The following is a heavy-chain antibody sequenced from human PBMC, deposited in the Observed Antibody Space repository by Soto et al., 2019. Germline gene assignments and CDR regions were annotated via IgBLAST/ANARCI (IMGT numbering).Heavy chain of an antibody. CDR1: GFTFSSYG. D-gene: IGHD1-26*01. V-gene: IGHV3-30*18. J-gene: IGHJ3*02. CDR2: ISYDGSNK. CDR3: AKAMRGATNVAFDI. Sequence: QVQLVESGGGAVQPGRSLRLSCAASGFTFSSYGMHWVRQAPGKGLEWVAVISYDGSNKYYADSVKGRFTISRDNSKNTLYLQMNSLRAEDTAVYYCAKAMRGATNVAFDIWGQGTMVTVSS.